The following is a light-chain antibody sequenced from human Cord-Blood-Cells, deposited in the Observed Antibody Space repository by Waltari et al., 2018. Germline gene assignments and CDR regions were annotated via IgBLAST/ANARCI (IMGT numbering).Light chain of an antibody. CDR1: QRVSSY. V-gene: IGKV3-11*01. Sequence: ELVLTQSPATLSFSPGERATPSCRARQRVSSYLAWYQQKPGQAPRLLIDDASNRATGIPARFRGSGSGTDFTLTISSLQPEDFAVYYCQQCSNWPPLTFGGGTKVEIK. CDR3: QQCSNWPPLT. J-gene: IGKJ4*01. CDR2: DAS.